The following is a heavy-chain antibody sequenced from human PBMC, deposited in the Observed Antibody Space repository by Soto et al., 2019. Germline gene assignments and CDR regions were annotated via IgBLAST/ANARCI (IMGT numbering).Heavy chain of an antibody. J-gene: IGHJ4*02. V-gene: IGHV5-51*01. D-gene: IGHD5-18*01. Sequence: GESLKISCKASGYSFTIYWIGWVRQMPGKGLEWMGIIYPGDSDTRYSPSFQGQVTISADKSISTAYLQWSSLKASDTATYYCARHQDSYSHFDYWGQGTLVTVSS. CDR1: GYSFTIYW. CDR3: ARHQDSYSHFDY. CDR2: IYPGDSDT.